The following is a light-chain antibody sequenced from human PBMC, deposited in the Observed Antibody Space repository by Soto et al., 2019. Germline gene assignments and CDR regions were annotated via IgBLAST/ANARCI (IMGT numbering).Light chain of an antibody. CDR3: QAWDSSYVV. V-gene: IGLV3-1*01. CDR1: KLGDNY. CDR2: QDI. Sequence: SYELTQPPSVSVSPGQTARITCSGDKLGDNYAYWYQQKPGQSPVLVIYQDIRRPSGIPERFSGSNSGNTVTLTISGTQAKDEADYFCQAWDSSYVVFGGGTKLTVL. J-gene: IGLJ2*01.